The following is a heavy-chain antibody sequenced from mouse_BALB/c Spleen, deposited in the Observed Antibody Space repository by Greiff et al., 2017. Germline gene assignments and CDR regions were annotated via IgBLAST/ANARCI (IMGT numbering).Heavy chain of an antibody. V-gene: IGHV5-12-1*01. CDR3: ARRYYGSSPYWYFDV. J-gene: IGHJ1*01. D-gene: IGHD1-1*01. Sequence: EVKLMESGGGLVKPGGSLKLSCAASGFTFSSYAMSWVRQTPEKRLEWVASISSGGGSTYYPDTVKGRFTISRDNAKNTLYLQMSSLKSEDTAMYYCARRYYGSSPYWYFDVWGAGTTVTVSS. CDR2: ISSGGGST. CDR1: GFTFSSYA.